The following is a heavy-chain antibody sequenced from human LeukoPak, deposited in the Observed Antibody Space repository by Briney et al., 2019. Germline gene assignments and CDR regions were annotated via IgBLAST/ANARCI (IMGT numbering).Heavy chain of an antibody. V-gene: IGHV3-30*02. J-gene: IGHJ5*02. Sequence: PGGSLRLSCAASGFTFSTYGMHWVRQAPDKGLEWVAFIRYDESNKYYADSVKGRFTISRDNSKNTLYLQMNSLRAEDTAVYYCTKDLQGTIFGVVTNHWGQGTPVTVSS. CDR2: IRYDESNK. CDR1: GFTFSTYG. D-gene: IGHD3-3*01. CDR3: TKDLQGTIFGVVTNH.